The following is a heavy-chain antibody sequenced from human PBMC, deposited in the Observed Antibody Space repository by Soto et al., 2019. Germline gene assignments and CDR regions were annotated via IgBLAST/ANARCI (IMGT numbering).Heavy chain of an antibody. D-gene: IGHD6-13*01. Sequence: GGSLRLSCAASGFTFSSYAMSWVRQAPGKGLEWVSAISGSGGSTYYADSVKGRFTISRDNSKNTLYLQMNSLRAEDTAVYYCARKRGIAATGTAWFDPWGQGTLVTVSS. V-gene: IGHV3-23*01. J-gene: IGHJ5*02. CDR2: ISGSGGST. CDR1: GFTFSSYA. CDR3: ARKRGIAATGTAWFDP.